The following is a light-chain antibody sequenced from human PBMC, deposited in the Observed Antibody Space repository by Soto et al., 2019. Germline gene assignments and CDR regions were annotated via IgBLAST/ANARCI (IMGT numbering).Light chain of an antibody. CDR3: QQYNSYSPIT. J-gene: IGKJ5*01. CDR1: QSIGSW. Sequence: DLQMTQSPSTLSASVGDRVTITCRASQSIGSWLAWYQQKPGKAPKLLIYDASSLESGVPSRFSGSGSGTEFTLTISSLQPDDFATYYCQQYNSYSPITFGQGTRLEIK. CDR2: DAS. V-gene: IGKV1-5*01.